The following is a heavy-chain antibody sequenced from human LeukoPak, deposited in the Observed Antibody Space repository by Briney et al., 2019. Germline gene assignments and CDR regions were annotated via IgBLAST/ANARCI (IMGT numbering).Heavy chain of an antibody. CDR3: ARDRAEGKTWVEFDP. CDR1: GITFSGYW. J-gene: IGHJ5*02. V-gene: IGHV3-66*02. Sequence: GGSLRLSCAASGITFSGYWMSWVRQAPGKGLAWVSLIYSDGVTQYADSVKGRFTISRDNSKNTLYLQMNSLRDEDTAVYFCARDRAEGKTWVEFDPWGQGTLVTVSS. CDR2: IYSDGVT.